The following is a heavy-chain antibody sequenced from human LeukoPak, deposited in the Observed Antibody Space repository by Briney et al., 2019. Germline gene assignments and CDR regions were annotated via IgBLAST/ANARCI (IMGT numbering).Heavy chain of an antibody. CDR3: ARGLKYSGTYGWFDP. D-gene: IGHD1-26*01. Sequence: SETLSLACTVSDGSISSYHWSWIRQSAGKGLEWIGRIYSSGSTNYNPSLMSRVSMSVDTSKNQFSLKLSSVTAADTAVYYCARGLKYSGTYGWFDPWGQGTPVTVSS. J-gene: IGHJ5*02. CDR2: IYSSGST. V-gene: IGHV4-4*07. CDR1: DGSISSYH.